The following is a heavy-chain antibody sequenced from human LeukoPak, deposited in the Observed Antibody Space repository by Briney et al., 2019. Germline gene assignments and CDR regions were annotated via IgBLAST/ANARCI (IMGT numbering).Heavy chain of an antibody. Sequence: PSETLSLTCAVSGYSIRNGYYWGWIRQPPGMGLEWIGSIYYSGSSYYNPSLRSRVTISVDTSKNELSLKVSSVTAADTAVYYCARLWGHSYGYSDYWGQGTLVTVSS. CDR2: IYYSGSS. CDR1: GYSIRNGYY. D-gene: IGHD5-18*01. J-gene: IGHJ4*02. CDR3: ARLWGHSYGYSDY. V-gene: IGHV4-38-2*01.